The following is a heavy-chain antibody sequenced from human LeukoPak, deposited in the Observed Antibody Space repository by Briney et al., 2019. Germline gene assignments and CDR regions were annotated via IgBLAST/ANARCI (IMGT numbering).Heavy chain of an antibody. CDR1: GVSISSCRFY. CDR2: IYYSEST. Sequence: SSETLSHTCSVSGVSISSCRFYWGWLRPPPGTGLEWVGSIYYSESTYYNPSLKSRVTISVDTSKIQFSLKLSSVTAADTAVYYCAGSWSPYSYDSGGFYFFNQWGQGTLVTVSS. J-gene: IGHJ1*01. CDR3: AGSWSPYSYDSGGFYFFNQ. V-gene: IGHV4-39*01. D-gene: IGHD3-22*01.